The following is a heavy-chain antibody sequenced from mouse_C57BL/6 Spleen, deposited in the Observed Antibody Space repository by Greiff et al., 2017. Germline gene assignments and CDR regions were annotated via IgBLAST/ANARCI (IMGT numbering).Heavy chain of an antibody. CDR3: ARQYGSSSYYFDY. V-gene: IGHV1-52*01. J-gene: IGHJ2*01. Sequence: QVQLQQPGAELVRPGSSVKLSCKASGYTFTSYWMHWVKQRPIQGLEWIGNIDPSDSETHYNQKFKDKATLTVDKSSSTAYMQLSSLTSEDSAVYYCARQYGSSSYYFDYWGQGTTLTVSS. D-gene: IGHD1-1*01. CDR2: IDPSDSET. CDR1: GYTFTSYW.